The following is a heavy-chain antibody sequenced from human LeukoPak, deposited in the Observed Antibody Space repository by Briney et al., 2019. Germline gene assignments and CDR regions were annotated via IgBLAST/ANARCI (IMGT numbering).Heavy chain of an antibody. CDR1: GGTFSSYA. D-gene: IGHD2-2*02. V-gene: IGHV1-69*13. CDR3: AIIVVVPAAIRADWFDP. CDR2: IIPIFGTA. Sequence: SVKVSCKASGGTFSSYAISWVRQAPGQGLEWMGGIIPIFGTANYAQKFQGRVTITADESTSTAYMELSSLKSEDTAVYYCAIIVVVPAAIRADWFDPWGQGTLVTVSS. J-gene: IGHJ5*02.